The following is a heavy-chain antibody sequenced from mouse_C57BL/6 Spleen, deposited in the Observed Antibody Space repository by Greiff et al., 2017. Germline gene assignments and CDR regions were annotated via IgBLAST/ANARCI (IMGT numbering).Heavy chain of an antibody. Sequence: EVHLVQSGTVLVRPGASVKMSCKTSGYTFTSYWMHWVKQRPGQGLEWIGAIYPGNSDTSSNQKFKGKAKLTAVTSASTAYMELSRLTNEDSAVYYCTGTTVVAKYYFDYWGQGTTLTVSA. CDR3: TGTTVVAKYYFDY. V-gene: IGHV1-5*01. J-gene: IGHJ2*01. CDR1: GYTFTSYW. CDR2: IYPGNSDT. D-gene: IGHD1-1*01.